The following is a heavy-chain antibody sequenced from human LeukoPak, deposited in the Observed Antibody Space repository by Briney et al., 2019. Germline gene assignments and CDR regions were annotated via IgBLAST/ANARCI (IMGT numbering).Heavy chain of an antibody. J-gene: IGHJ4*02. CDR2: IYYSGST. CDR3: ARVTPITTMIVVVPPHFDY. CDR1: GGSVSSGSYY. D-gene: IGHD3-22*01. V-gene: IGHV4-31*03. Sequence: PSETLSLTCSVSGGSVSSGSYYWNWIRQPPGKGLEWIGYIYYSGSTYYNPSLKSRVTISVDTSKNQFSLKLSSVTAADTAVYYCARVTPITTMIVVVPPHFDYWGQGTLVTVSS.